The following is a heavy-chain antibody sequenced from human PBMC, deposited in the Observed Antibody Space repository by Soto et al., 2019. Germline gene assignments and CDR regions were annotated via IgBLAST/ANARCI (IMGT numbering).Heavy chain of an antibody. CDR3: ARLYCISTCCYLGMDV. Sequence: QVQLVQSGAEVKKPGASVKVSCKASGYTFTSYGISWVRQAPGQGLEWMGWISAYNGNRNYVQKLQGRVTMTTDTSTSTAYMELRSLRSDDTAVYYCARLYCISTCCYLGMDVWGQGTTVTVSS. V-gene: IGHV1-18*01. CDR2: ISAYNGNR. CDR1: GYTFTSYG. D-gene: IGHD2-2*01. J-gene: IGHJ6*02.